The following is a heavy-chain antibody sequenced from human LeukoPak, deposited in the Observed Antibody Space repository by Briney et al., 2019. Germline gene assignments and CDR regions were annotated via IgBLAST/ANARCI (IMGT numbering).Heavy chain of an antibody. D-gene: IGHD3-22*01. CDR1: GGSLSFYY. Sequence: SETLSLTCGVYGGSLSFYYWSWIRQSPGKGLEWIAEISQNGDSNYNPSLKSRVTISLDTSKNQLSLKLNSVTAADTAVYYCARVVQSTDSSGFYLPEYFQHWGQGTLVTVSS. V-gene: IGHV4-34*01. CDR3: ARVVQSTDSSGFYLPEYFQH. CDR2: ISQNGDS. J-gene: IGHJ1*01.